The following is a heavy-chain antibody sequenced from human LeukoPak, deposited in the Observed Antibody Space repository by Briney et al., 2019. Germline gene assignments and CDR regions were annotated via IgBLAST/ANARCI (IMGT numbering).Heavy chain of an antibody. CDR1: GYTFTSYG. V-gene: IGHV1-18*01. J-gene: IGHJ5*02. D-gene: IGHD1-7*01. Sequence: ASVKVSCKASGYTFTSYGISWVRQAPGQGLEWMGWISAYNGNTNYAQKLQGRVTMTTDTSTSTAYMELRSLRSDDTAVYYCARDEDWNYGTAYGWFDPWGQGTLVTVSS. CDR2: ISAYNGNT. CDR3: ARDEDWNYGTAYGWFDP.